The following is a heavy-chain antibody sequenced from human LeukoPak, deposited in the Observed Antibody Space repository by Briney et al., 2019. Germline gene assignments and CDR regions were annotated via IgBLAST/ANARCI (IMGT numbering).Heavy chain of an antibody. V-gene: IGHV1-46*01. Sequence: GASVKVSCKASGYTFTSYYMHWVRQAPGQGLEWMGIINPSGGSTNYAQKFQGRVTITADKSTSTAYMELSSRRSEDTAVYYCARDPGGTTFDYWGQGTLVTVSS. D-gene: IGHD1-1*01. CDR1: GYTFTSYY. CDR3: ARDPGGTTFDY. J-gene: IGHJ4*02. CDR2: INPSGGST.